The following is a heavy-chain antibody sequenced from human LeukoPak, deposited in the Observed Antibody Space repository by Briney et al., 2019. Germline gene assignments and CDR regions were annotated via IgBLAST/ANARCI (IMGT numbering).Heavy chain of an antibody. CDR1: GFTFSSYD. V-gene: IGHV3-23*01. J-gene: IGHJ3*02. Sequence: GGSLRLSCAASGFTFSSYDMSWIRQAPGKGLEWVSEISGSDESAKYVDSVKGRFTISRDNSKNTLYLLLNSLRVDDTAVYYCANRRLGRGAFDIWGQGTMVTVSS. CDR2: ISGSDESA. CDR3: ANRRLGRGAFDI. D-gene: IGHD7-27*01.